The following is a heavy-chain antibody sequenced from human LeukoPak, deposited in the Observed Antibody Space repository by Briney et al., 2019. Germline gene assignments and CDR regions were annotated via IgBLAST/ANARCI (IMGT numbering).Heavy chain of an antibody. J-gene: IGHJ4*02. CDR1: GFTFSSYG. D-gene: IGHD6-19*01. V-gene: IGHV3-23*01. CDR2: ISGSGGST. Sequence: GGTLRLSCAASGFTFSSYGMSWVRQAPGKGLEWVSAISGSGGSTYYADSVKGRFTISRDNSKNTLYLQMNSLRAEDTAVYYCAKDSQWLVPASFDYWGQGTLVTVSS. CDR3: AKDSQWLVPASFDY.